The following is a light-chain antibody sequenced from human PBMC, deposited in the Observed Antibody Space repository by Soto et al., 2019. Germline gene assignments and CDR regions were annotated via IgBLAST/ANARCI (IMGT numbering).Light chain of an antibody. CDR2: TAS. CDR3: QQYNSGPWT. J-gene: IGKJ1*01. Sequence: DIQMTQSPSSLSASVGDRVTITCRASQGISHYLAWYQQKPGKVPKLLIYTASTLQSGVPSRFSDSESGTDFTLTISSLQPEDVATYYCQQYNSGPWTFGQGTKVEVK. V-gene: IGKV1-27*01. CDR1: QGISHY.